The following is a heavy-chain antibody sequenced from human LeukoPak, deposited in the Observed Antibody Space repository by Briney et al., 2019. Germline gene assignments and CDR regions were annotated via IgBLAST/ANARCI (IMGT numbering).Heavy chain of an antibody. CDR3: ARASKSGWYYSIY. V-gene: IGHV3-21*01. D-gene: IGHD6-19*01. J-gene: IGHJ4*02. CDR1: GFTFITYS. Sequence: GGSLRLSCAASGFTFITYSMNWVRQAPGKGLEWVSSISSSSSYIYYADSVRGRFTISRDNPKNSLYLQMNSLRAEDTAVYYCARASKSGWYYSIYWGQGTLVTVSS. CDR2: ISSSSSYI.